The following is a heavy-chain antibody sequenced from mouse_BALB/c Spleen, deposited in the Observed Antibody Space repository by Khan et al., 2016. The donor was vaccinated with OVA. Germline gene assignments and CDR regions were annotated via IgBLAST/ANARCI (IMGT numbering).Heavy chain of an antibody. CDR3: VRDGAYHRNDGWFAY. J-gene: IGHJ3*01. CDR2: INPSNGYT. D-gene: IGHD2-14*01. Sequence: QVQLKESGAELARPGASVKLSCKASGYTFTSYTIHWIKLRPGQGLEWIGYINPSNGYTNYNQKFRDKATLTADKSSTTSYMQLNSLTSDDSTVYNCVRDGAYHRNDGWFAYWGQGTLGTVSA. V-gene: IGHV1-4*01. CDR1: GYTFTSYT.